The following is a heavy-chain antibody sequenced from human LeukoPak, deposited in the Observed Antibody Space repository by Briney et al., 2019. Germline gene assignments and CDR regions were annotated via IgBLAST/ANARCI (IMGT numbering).Heavy chain of an antibody. CDR1: GFTVSSNY. Sequence: GGSLRLSCAASGFTVSSNYMSWVRQAPGKGLEWVSLFYNGGSTYYADSVKGRFTISRDNSKNTLYLQMNSLRAEDTAVYYCARDARPYYYDSSGYYYGCYFDYWGQGTLVTVSS. V-gene: IGHV3-53*01. D-gene: IGHD3-22*01. CDR3: ARDARPYYYDSSGYYYGCYFDY. CDR2: FYNGGST. J-gene: IGHJ4*02.